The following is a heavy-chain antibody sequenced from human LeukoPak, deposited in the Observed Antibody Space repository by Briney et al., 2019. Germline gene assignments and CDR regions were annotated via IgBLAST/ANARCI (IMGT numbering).Heavy chain of an antibody. CDR1: GFTFSNYA. V-gene: IGHV3-23*01. CDR3: AKDRRTLDAFDV. J-gene: IGHJ3*01. Sequence: GGSLRLSCAASGFTFSNYAMSWVRQAPGKGLEWVSGISGRGDTTYYADSVKGRFTISRDNSKNTLYLQMNSLRTEDTAAYYCAKDRRTLDAFDVWGQGTMVTVSS. D-gene: IGHD2-2*01. CDR2: ISGRGDTT.